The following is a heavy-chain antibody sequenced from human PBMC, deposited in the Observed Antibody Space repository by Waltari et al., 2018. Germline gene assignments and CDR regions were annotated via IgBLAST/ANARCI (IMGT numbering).Heavy chain of an antibody. Sequence: QVQLVQSGAEVKKPGSSVKVSCKASGGTFSSYAISWLRRAPGQGLAWMGGIIPCVGKASYAQEFTGRVTITTDESTSTAYMELSSLRSEDTAVYYCARVSSPEGELLLFDYWGQGTLVTVSS. V-gene: IGHV1-69*05. CDR2: IIPCVGKA. CDR1: GGTFSSYA. CDR3: ARVSSPEGELLLFDY. D-gene: IGHD1-26*01. J-gene: IGHJ4*02.